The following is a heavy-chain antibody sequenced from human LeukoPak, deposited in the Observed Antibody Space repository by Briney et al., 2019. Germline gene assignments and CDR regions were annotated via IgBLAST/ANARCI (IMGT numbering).Heavy chain of an antibody. CDR1: GGSFSGYY. D-gene: IGHD3-10*01. J-gene: IGHJ4*02. CDR3: ARLGTMVRGVRIPFDY. V-gene: IGHV4-34*01. Sequence: PSETLSLTCAVYGGSFSGYYWSWIRQPPGKGLEWIGEINHSGSTNYNPSLKSRVTISVDTSKNQFSLKLSSVTAADTAVYYCARLGTMVRGVRIPFDYWGQGTLVTVSS. CDR2: INHSGST.